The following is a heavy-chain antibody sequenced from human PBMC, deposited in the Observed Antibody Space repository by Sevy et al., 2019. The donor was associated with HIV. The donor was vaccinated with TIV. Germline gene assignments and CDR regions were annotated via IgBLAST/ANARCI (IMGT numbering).Heavy chain of an antibody. CDR1: GFIFSTSP. V-gene: IGHV3-30-3*02. CDR2: LSYDDSDE. CDR3: AKDDLGSIDY. Sequence: GGSLRLSCAASGFIFSTSPMHWVRQAPGKGLECVAILSYDDSDENYADSLKGRFPISSDNSKNTLYLQMNSMRTEDTAVYYCAKDDLGSIDYWGQGTLVTVSS. J-gene: IGHJ4*02. D-gene: IGHD3-10*01.